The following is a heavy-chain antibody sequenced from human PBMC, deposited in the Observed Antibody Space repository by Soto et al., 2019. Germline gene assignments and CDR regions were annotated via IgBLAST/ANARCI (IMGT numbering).Heavy chain of an antibody. Sequence: EVQLVESGGGLVKPGGSLRLSCAASGFTFSIYSMNWVRQAPGTGLEWVSSISSSSDYIYYADSVKGRFTISRDNAKNSLYLQMNSVRAEDTAVYYCARSPGRDGYNHFDYWGQGTLVTVSA. J-gene: IGHJ4*02. V-gene: IGHV3-21*01. CDR2: ISSSSDYI. CDR3: ARSPGRDGYNHFDY. CDR1: GFTFSIYS. D-gene: IGHD5-12*01.